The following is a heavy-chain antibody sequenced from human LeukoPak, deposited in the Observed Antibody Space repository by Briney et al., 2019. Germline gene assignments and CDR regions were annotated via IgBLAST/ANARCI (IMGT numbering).Heavy chain of an antibody. Sequence: SETLSLTCAVSSYSISSGSYWGWIRQSPGKGLEWVGSIFHSGNSYYNPSLKSRLTMSVDTPKNQFSLKLASVTAADTALYYCARVTYVDDMLYQYFDYWGQESWSPSPQ. CDR1: SYSISSGSY. V-gene: IGHV4-38-2*01. J-gene: IGHJ4*01. CDR2: IFHSGNS. D-gene: IGHD4-17*01. CDR3: ARVTYVDDMLYQYFDY.